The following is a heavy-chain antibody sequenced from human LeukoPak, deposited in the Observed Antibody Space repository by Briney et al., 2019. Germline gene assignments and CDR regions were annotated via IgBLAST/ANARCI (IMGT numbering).Heavy chain of an antibody. CDR2: ISGSGGST. J-gene: IGHJ4*02. Sequence: GRSLRLSCAASGFTFSSYGMNWVRQAPGKGLEWVLAISGSGGSTYYADSVKGRFTMSRDNFKNTLYLQMNSLRAEDTAVYYCAKDPLTDSPTPRFLSDFWGQGTLVTVSS. CDR1: GFTFSSYG. D-gene: IGHD1-14*01. CDR3: AKDPLTDSPTPRFLSDF. V-gene: IGHV3-23*01.